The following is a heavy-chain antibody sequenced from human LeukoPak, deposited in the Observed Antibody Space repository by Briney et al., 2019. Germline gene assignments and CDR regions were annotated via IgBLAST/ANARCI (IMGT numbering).Heavy chain of an antibody. J-gene: IGHJ4*02. CDR2: INSEGRST. V-gene: IGHV3-74*01. D-gene: IGHD5-18*01. CDR3: AREGAMVSAGFDY. Sequence: GGSQRLSCAASGFTFSRYWMHWVRQAPGKGLAWVSRINSEGRSTTYADSVKGRFTISRDNAKNTLYLQMNSLRAEDTAVYYCAREGAMVSAGFDYWGQGTLVTVSS. CDR1: GFTFSRYW.